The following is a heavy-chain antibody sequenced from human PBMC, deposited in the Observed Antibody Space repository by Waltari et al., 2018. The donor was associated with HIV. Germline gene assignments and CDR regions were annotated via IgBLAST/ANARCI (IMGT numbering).Heavy chain of an antibody. CDR3: AKGTLNPLTTDY. V-gene: IGHV3-23*01. J-gene: IGHJ4*02. CDR1: GFTFSSYA. D-gene: IGHD4-17*01. Sequence: EVQLLESGGGWVQPGGSLRLSCAGSGFTFSSYAMTWVRQAPGKGLEWVSAIFGDGGSTFYADSVKGRFTISRDNSKNTLYLQMNSLRAEDTAVYYCAKGTLNPLTTDYWGQGTLVTVSS. CDR2: IFGDGGST.